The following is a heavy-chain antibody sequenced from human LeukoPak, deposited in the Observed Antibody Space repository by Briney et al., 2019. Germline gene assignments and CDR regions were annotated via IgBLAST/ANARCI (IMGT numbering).Heavy chain of an antibody. V-gene: IGHV3-30*18. CDR1: GLTFSNYG. CDR3: AKGSYCTGRGSYSWNAGMDV. CDR2: ISYDGRNK. J-gene: IGHJ6*02. D-gene: IGHD2-15*01. Sequence: GASLRLSCAPSGLTFSNYGAQWVRHAPREGLEWVAVISYDGRNKYYADSVKGRFPISRHNSKNTLYMQMNSLRGGETAVYGCAKGSYCTGRGSYSWNAGMDVWGQGTTVTVSS.